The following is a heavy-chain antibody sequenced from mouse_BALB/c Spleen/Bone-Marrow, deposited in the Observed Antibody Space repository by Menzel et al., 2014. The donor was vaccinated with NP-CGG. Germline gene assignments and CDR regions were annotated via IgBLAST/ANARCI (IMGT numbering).Heavy chain of an antibody. CDR2: IDTSDSYI. V-gene: IGHV1-69*01. Sequence: VQLQQSGAEFVMPGASVKMSCKASGYTFTDKWMHWVKQRPGQGLEWIGAIDTSDSYINYNQKFKGKASLTVDASSSTAYMPLSSLTSDDSAVYYRARGGHDFSLDYWGQGTSVIVSS. CDR3: ARGGHDFSLDY. J-gene: IGHJ4*01. CDR1: GYTFTDKW. D-gene: IGHD2-4*01.